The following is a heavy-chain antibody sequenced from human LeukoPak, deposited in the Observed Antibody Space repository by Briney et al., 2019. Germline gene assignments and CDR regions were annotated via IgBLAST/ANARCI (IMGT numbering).Heavy chain of an antibody. CDR3: ARDGFGSAPLLLHSSSWHGDAFDI. J-gene: IGHJ3*02. Sequence: GGSLRLSCAASGFTFSSYSMNWVRQAPGKGLEWVSSISSSSSYIYYADSVKGRFTISRDNAKNSLYLQMNSLRAEDTAVYHCARDGFGSAPLLLHSSSWHGDAFDIWGQGTMVTVSS. CDR1: GFTFSSYS. D-gene: IGHD6-13*01. CDR2: ISSSSSYI. V-gene: IGHV3-21*01.